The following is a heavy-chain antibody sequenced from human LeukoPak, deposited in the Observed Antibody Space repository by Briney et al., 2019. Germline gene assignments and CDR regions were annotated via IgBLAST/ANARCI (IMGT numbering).Heavy chain of an antibody. CDR3: AKGEMATSDFDY. CDR1: GFTFSSYA. CDR2: ISGSGGST. J-gene: IGHJ4*02. V-gene: IGHV3-23*01. Sequence: GGSLRLSCAPSGFTFSSYAMSWVRQAPGKGLEWVLAISGSGGSTYYADSVKGRFTISRDNSKNTLYLQMNSLRAEDTAVYYCAKGEMATSDFDYWGQGTLVTVST. D-gene: IGHD5-24*01.